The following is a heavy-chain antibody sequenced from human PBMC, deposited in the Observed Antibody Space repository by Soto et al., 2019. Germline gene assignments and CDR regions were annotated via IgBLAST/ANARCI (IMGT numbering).Heavy chain of an antibody. Sequence: EVQLVESGGGLVQPGRSLRLSCAASGFTFDDYAMHWVRQAPGKGLEWVSGISWNSGSIGYADSVKGRFTISRDNAKNSLYLQMTSRRAKNTAFYYGAILWYFDPWARGTLSLSPQ. CDR1: GFTFDDYA. J-gene: IGHJ2*01. CDR3: AILWYFDP. V-gene: IGHV3-9*01. CDR2: ISWNSGSI.